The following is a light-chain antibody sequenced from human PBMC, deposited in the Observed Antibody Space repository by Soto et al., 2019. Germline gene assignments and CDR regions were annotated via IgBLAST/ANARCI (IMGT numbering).Light chain of an antibody. V-gene: IGLV2-8*01. CDR2: EVT. J-gene: IGLJ2*01. CDR3: SSYAGSSNFVL. CDR1: SSDVGGYDS. Sequence: QSALTQPPSASGSPGQPVTISCTGTSSDVGGYDSVSWYQHHPGKAPKLIIYEVTKRPSGVPDRFSGSKSGHTAYLTVSGLEAEDEADYYCSSYAGSSNFVLFGGGTKVTVL.